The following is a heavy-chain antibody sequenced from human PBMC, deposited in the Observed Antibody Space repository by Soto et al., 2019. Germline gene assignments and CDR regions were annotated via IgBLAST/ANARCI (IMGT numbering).Heavy chain of an antibody. CDR3: ASGLVTPLHY. CDR1: GGSISSGGYS. Sequence: SETLSLTCAVSGGSISSGGYSWSWIRQPPGKGLEWIGYIYHSGSTYYNPSLKSRVTISVDRSKNQFSLKLSSVTAADTAVYYCASGLVTPLHYWGQGTLVTVAS. CDR2: IYHSGST. V-gene: IGHV4-30-2*01. D-gene: IGHD2-21*02. J-gene: IGHJ4*02.